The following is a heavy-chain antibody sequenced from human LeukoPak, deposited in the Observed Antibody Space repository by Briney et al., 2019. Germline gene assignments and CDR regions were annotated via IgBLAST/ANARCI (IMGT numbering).Heavy chain of an antibody. V-gene: IGHV3-11*01. J-gene: IGHJ4*02. CDR1: GFTFSDYY. CDR2: ISSSGSTI. D-gene: IGHD3-10*01. Sequence: GGSLRLSCAASGFTFSDYYMSWIRQAPGKGLEWVSYISSSGSTIYYADSVKGRFTISRDNAKNSLFLQMNRLRAEDTAVYYCIKNTMVRGIFDYWGQGTLVTVSS. CDR3: IKNTMVRGIFDY.